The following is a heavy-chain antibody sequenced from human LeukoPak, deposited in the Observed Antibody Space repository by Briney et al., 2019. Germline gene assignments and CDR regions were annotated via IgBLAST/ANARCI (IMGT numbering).Heavy chain of an antibody. D-gene: IGHD5-12*01. J-gene: IGHJ2*01. CDR1: GYTFTSHD. CDR3: ARVERDARWIRRIDL. CDR2: MNPNSGNT. V-gene: IGHV1-8*03. Sequence: GASVKVSCKASGYTFTSHDINWVRQATGQGLEWMGWMNPNSGNTGYAQKFQDRVTITWNTSISTAYMELSSLRSEDTAVYYCARVERDARWIRRIDLWGRGTLVTVSS.